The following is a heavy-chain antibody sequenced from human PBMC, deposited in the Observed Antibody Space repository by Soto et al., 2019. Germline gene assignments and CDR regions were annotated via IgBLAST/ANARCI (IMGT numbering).Heavy chain of an antibody. V-gene: IGHV4-39*01. CDR2: IYYSGST. CDR3: ARQQGSSWYGDDY. Sequence: PSETLSLTCTVSGGSISSSSYYWGWIRQPPGKGLEWIGSIYYSGSTYYNPSLKSRVTISVDTSKNQFSLKLSSVTAADTAVYYCARQQGSSWYGDDYWGQGTLVTVSS. D-gene: IGHD6-13*01. CDR1: GGSISSSSYY. J-gene: IGHJ4*02.